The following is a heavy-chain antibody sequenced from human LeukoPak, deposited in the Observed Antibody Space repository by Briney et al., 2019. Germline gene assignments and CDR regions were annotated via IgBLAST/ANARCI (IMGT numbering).Heavy chain of an antibody. D-gene: IGHD3-10*01. CDR2: VSYIRVAT. Sequence: PGGSLRLSCAASGFTFSRFALSWVRQAPGKGLEWVSGVSYIRVATYYAGSVKGRFTISRDDSQNILYLQMNGLRAEDTAVYYCTTDLGITMVRGVIGDAFDIWGQGTMVTVSS. J-gene: IGHJ3*02. CDR3: TTDLGITMVRGVIGDAFDI. CDR1: GFTFSRFA. V-gene: IGHV3-23*01.